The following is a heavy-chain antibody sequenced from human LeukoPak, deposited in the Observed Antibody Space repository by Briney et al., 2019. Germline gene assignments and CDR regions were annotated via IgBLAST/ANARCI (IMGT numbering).Heavy chain of an antibody. D-gene: IGHD4-23*01. CDR2: ISTSGSKM. CDR1: GFAISSYT. Sequence: GGSLRLSCAASGFAISSYTMNWVRLAPGKGLEWVSSISTSGSKMYYADSLKGRFTVSRDNAKNSLYLQMNSLRAEDTAVYYCARETGGLYYFDYWGQGTLVTVSS. J-gene: IGHJ4*02. CDR3: ARETGGLYYFDY. V-gene: IGHV3-21*04.